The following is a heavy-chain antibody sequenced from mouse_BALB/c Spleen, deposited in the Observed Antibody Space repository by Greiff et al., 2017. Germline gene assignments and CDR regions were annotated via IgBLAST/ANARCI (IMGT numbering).Heavy chain of an antibody. V-gene: IGHV1-54*01. Sequence: VQLQQSGAELVRPGTSVKVSCKASGYAFTNYLIEWVKQRPGQGLEWIGVINPGSGGTNYNEKFKGKATLTADKSSSTAYMQLSSLTSDDSAVYFCARAHIQYYGYGYFDYWGQGTTVTVSS. CDR1: GYAFTNYL. CDR2: INPGSGGT. D-gene: IGHD1-2*01. CDR3: ARAHIQYYGYGYFDY. J-gene: IGHJ2*01.